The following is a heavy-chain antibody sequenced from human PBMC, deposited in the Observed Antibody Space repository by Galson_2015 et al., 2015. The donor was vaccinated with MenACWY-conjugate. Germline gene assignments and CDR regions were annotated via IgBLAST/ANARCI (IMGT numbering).Heavy chain of an antibody. Sequence: SLRLSFAVSGFTFRSYWMHWVRQAPGQGLVWVSRINSDGSSTSYADTAKGRFTISRDNAKNTLYLQMNSLRAEDTAVYYCARTGGSPPRGFDYWGQGTLVTVSS. D-gene: IGHD1-26*01. CDR3: ARTGGSPPRGFDY. J-gene: IGHJ4*02. CDR2: INSDGSST. CDR1: GFTFRSYW. V-gene: IGHV3-74*01.